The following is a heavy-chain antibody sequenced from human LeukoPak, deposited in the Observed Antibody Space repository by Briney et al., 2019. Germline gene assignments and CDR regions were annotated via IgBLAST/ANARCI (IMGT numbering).Heavy chain of an antibody. J-gene: IGHJ5*02. CDR3: ARQADWFDP. CDR1: GGSISSGGYS. Sequence: SETLSLTCAVSGGSISSGGYSWSWIRQPPGKGLEWIGYIYYSGSTNYNPSLKSRVTISVDTSKNQFSLKLSSVTAADTAVYYCARQADWFDPWGQGTLVTVSS. V-gene: IGHV4-61*08. D-gene: IGHD6-25*01. CDR2: IYYSGST.